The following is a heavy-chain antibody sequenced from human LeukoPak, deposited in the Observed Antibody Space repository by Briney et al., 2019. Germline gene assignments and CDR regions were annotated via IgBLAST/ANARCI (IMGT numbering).Heavy chain of an antibody. CDR3: ARGGNSVDYGDFFDSAWFDP. CDR1: GFIFSNYD. V-gene: IGHV3-13*01. CDR2: IGPAGNT. D-gene: IGHD4-17*01. J-gene: IGHJ5*02. Sequence: GGSLRLSCAASGFIFSNYDMHWVRQATGKGLEWVSAIGPAGNTSSSDSVKGRFTISRENAENSLYLQMNSLRAEDTAVYYCARGGNSVDYGDFFDSAWFDPWGQGTLVTVSS.